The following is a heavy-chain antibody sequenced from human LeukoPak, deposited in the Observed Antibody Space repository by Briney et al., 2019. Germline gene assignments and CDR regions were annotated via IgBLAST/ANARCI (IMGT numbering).Heavy chain of an antibody. CDR1: GFTFSSYG. J-gene: IGHJ4*02. CDR2: IWYDGSNK. V-gene: IGHV3-33*01. D-gene: IGHD6-19*01. Sequence: GGSLRLSCAASGFTFSSYGMHWVRQAPGKGLEWVAVIWYDGSNKYYADSVKGRFTISRDNSKNTWYLQMNSLRGEDTAVYYCASRYSSGRAFDYWGQGTLVTVSS. CDR3: ASRYSSGRAFDY.